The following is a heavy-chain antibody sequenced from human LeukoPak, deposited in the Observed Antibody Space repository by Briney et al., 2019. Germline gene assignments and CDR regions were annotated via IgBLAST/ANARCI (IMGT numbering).Heavy chain of an antibody. J-gene: IGHJ4*02. Sequence: SGTLSLTCAVSGGSISSNNWWSWIRQPPGKGLEWIGEILHSGNTNYNPSLKSRVTMSVDKSKNQFSLNLKSVTAADTAVYYCATYYDSSGYRFDYWGQGTLATVSS. CDR1: GGSISSNNW. V-gene: IGHV4-4*02. CDR2: ILHSGNT. CDR3: ATYYDSSGYRFDY. D-gene: IGHD3-22*01.